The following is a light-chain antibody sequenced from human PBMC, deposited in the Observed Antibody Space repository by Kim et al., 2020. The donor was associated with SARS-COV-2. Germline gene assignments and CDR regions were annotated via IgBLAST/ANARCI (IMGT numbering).Light chain of an antibody. CDR1: KLGDKY. CDR2: QDS. Sequence: VSPGQPANITCSGDKLGDKYACWYQQKPGQSPVLVIYQDSKRPSGTPERFSASNSGNTATLTISGTQAMDEADYYCQAWDSSHVVFGGGTQLTV. V-gene: IGLV3-1*01. CDR3: QAWDSSHVV. J-gene: IGLJ2*01.